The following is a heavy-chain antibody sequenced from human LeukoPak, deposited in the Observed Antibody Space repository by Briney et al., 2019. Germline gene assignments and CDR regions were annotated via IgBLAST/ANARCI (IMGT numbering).Heavy chain of an antibody. CDR1: GFTFSSHG. CDR3: AKIGVIGLWYFDY. Sequence: PGGSLRLSCAASGFTFSSHGMSWVRQTPERGLEWVSSISASGGEKFYEDSVRGGFTISRDNSKNTLYLQMYSLRPEDTAIYYCAKIGVIGLWYFDYWGQGSLVTVSS. CDR2: ISASGGEK. J-gene: IGHJ4*02. D-gene: IGHD2-21*01. V-gene: IGHV3-23*01.